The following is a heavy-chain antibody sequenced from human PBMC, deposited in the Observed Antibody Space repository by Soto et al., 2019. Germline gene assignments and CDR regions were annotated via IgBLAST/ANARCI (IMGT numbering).Heavy chain of an antibody. CDR2: ISYDGSNK. D-gene: IGHD3-3*01. Sequence: PGGSLRLSCAASGFTFSSYAMHWARQAPGKGLEWVAVISYDGSNKYYADSVKGRFTISRDNSKNTLYLQMNSLRAEDTAVYYCAREEMYYDFWSAKNWFDPWGQGTLVTVSS. CDR1: GFTFSSYA. V-gene: IGHV3-30-3*01. CDR3: AREEMYYDFWSAKNWFDP. J-gene: IGHJ5*02.